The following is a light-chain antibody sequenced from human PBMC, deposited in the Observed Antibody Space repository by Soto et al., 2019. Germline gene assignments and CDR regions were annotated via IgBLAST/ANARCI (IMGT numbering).Light chain of an antibody. CDR3: QHFLSYPLT. J-gene: IGKJ4*01. CDR2: EAS. V-gene: IGKV1-5*03. CDR1: QRISSW. Sequence: DIQMTQSPSTLSASVGDRVTITCRASQRISSWLAWYQQKPGKAPKLLIYEASILQSGVPSRFSGNGSGTEFTLTISSLQPDDFATYYCQHFLSYPLTFGGGTKVDI.